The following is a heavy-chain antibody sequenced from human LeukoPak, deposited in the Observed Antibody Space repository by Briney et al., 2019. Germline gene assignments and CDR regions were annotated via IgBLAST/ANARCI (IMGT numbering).Heavy chain of an antibody. V-gene: IGHV4-39*01. J-gene: IGHJ4*02. CDR3: ARQTGSGLFTLP. CDR1: GVSISSRNSY. Sequence: SETLSLTCTVSGVSISSRNSYWGWIRQPPGKGLERIGSIYYTGNTYYNASLKSRVTISIDTSKNQISLRLTSVTATDTAMYYCARQTGSGLFTLPGGQGTLVTVSS. D-gene: IGHD3/OR15-3a*01. CDR2: IYYTGNT.